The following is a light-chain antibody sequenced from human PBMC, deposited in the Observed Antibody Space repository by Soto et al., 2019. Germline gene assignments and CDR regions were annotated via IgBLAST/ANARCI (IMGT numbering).Light chain of an antibody. CDR3: PAWDDSLSGRVV. CDR2: RNN. CDR1: SSNIGSNY. V-gene: IGLV1-47*01. J-gene: IGLJ2*01. Sequence: QSVLTQPPSASGTPGQRVTISCSGSSSNIGSNYVYWYKQLPGTAPKLLIYRNNQRPSGVPDRFSGSKSGTSASLAISGLRSEDEADYYCPAWDDSLSGRVVFGGGTKVTVL.